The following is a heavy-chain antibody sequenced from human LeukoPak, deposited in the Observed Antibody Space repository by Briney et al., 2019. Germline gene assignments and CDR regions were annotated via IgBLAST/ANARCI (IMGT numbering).Heavy chain of an antibody. V-gene: IGHV3-74*01. CDR1: GFTFTNYG. CDR3: ARNSNGMSN. D-gene: IGHD2-8*01. Sequence: GGSLRLSCVASGFTFTNYGMMWFRQAPGKGLVWVSYINSDGRSTTYADSVKGRFTISRDNAKNTLYLQMSSLRAEDTAMYYCARNSNGMSNWGQGTLVIVSS. CDR2: INSDGRST. J-gene: IGHJ4*02.